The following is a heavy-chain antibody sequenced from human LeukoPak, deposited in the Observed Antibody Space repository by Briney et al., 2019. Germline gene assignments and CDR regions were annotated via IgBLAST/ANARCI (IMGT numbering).Heavy chain of an antibody. CDR2: ISYDGSNK. CDR1: GFTFSSYG. V-gene: IGHV3-30*18. Sequence: PGRSLRLSCAASGFTFSSYGMHWVRQAPGKRLEWVAVISYDGSNKYYADSVKGRFTISRDNSKNTLYLQMNSLRAEDTAVYYCAKDMITMIVVVTPGVDYWGQGTLVTVSS. J-gene: IGHJ4*02. D-gene: IGHD3-22*01. CDR3: AKDMITMIVVVTPGVDY.